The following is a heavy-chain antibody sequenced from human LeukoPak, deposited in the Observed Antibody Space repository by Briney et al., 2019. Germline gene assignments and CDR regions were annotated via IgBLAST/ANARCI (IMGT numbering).Heavy chain of an antibody. D-gene: IGHD2-2*02. V-gene: IGHV3-21*01. CDR3: ARAGTHTDDY. Sequence: GGSLRLSCAASGFTFSSYSMIWVRQAPGKGLEWVSSISSSSSYIYYADSVKGRFTISRDNAKNSLYLQMNSLRAEDTAVYYCARAGTHTDDYWGQGTLVTVSS. CDR2: ISSSSSYI. CDR1: GFTFSSYS. J-gene: IGHJ4*02.